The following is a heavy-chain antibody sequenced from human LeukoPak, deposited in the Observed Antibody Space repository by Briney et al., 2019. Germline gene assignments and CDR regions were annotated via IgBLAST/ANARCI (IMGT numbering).Heavy chain of an antibody. J-gene: IGHJ4*02. D-gene: IGHD6-19*01. Sequence: GASVKVSCKASGYTFTSYAMHWVRQAPGQRLEWMGWINAGNGNTKYSQKFQGRVTITRDTSASTAYMELSSLRSEDTAVYYCARVAGIAVAGGLGYWGQGTLVTVSS. CDR1: GYTFTSYA. V-gene: IGHV1-3*01. CDR2: INAGNGNT. CDR3: ARVAGIAVAGGLGY.